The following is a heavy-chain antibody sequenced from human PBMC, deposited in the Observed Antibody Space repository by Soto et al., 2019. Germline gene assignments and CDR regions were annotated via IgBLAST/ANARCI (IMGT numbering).Heavy chain of an antibody. CDR2: ISDDGSNK. CDR1: GFTFNSYG. CDR3: AKDSGFLEWKIIDY. Sequence: QVQLVESGGGVVQPGRSLRLSCAASGFTFNSYGMHWVRQAPGKGLEWVALISDDGSNKYYGDSVKGRFTISRDNSKNTLSLQMNSLRGEDTAVYYCAKDSGFLEWKIIDYWGQGTLVTVSS. D-gene: IGHD3-3*01. J-gene: IGHJ4*02. V-gene: IGHV3-30*18.